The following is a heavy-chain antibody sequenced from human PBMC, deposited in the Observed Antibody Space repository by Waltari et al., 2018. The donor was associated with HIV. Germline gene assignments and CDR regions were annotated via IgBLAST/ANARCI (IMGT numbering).Heavy chain of an antibody. D-gene: IGHD2-15*01. CDR3: ARDPSYGFAACDY. CDR1: GYPFTGYY. V-gene: IGHV1-2*02. J-gene: IGHJ4*02. Sequence: QVQLVQSGAEVKKPGASVQLSCKAYGYPFTGYYIHGVGQAPGQGLEWMGWINPKNGDTNFAQNFQGRVTMTRDASIGAVYMELSSLTSDDTAIYYCARDPSYGFAACDYWGQGTLVTVSS. CDR2: INPKNGDT.